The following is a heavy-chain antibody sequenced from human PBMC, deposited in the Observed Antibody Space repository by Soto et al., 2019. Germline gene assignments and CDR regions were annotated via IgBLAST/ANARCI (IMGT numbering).Heavy chain of an antibody. CDR2: IRSQSYQDTT. CDR1: GFPFDDFA. CDR3: SGAESHDGPYFSLF. J-gene: IGHJ4*02. D-gene: IGHD1-1*01. Sequence: PGGSLRLSCTVSGFPFDDFAINLVRQSPGKGLEWVGLIRSQSYQDTTEYAAAVKGRFTISIDTSNGIAYLQMNSLKIEDSAVYYCSGAESHDGPYFSLFWGQGTXVTVSS. V-gene: IGHV3-49*04.